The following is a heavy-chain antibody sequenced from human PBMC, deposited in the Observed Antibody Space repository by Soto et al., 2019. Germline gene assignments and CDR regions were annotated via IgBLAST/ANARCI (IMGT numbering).Heavy chain of an antibody. J-gene: IGHJ5*02. CDR1: GGSVSSGSYY. V-gene: IGHV4-61*01. CDR2: IYYDGST. D-gene: IGHD2-2*01. Sequence: PSETLSLTCTVSGGSVSSGSYYWSWIRQPPGKGLEWIGYIYYDGSTYYSPSLKSRVTMSADTSKNQFSLKLNSVTAADTAVYYCARDSGAYQPFASWGQGTLVTVSS. CDR3: ARDSGAYQPFAS.